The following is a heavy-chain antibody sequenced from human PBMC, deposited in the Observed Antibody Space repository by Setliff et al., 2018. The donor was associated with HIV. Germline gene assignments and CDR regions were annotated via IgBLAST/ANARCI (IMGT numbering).Heavy chain of an antibody. D-gene: IGHD2-15*01. CDR1: GYTFTGYY. V-gene: IGHV1-2*02. Sequence: ASVKVSCKASGYTFTGYYMHWVRQAPGQGLEWMGWINPNSGGINYAQKFQGRVIMTRDTSISTAYMELSRLRSDDTAVYYCARALDSSADIEGYFDFWGQGMLVTVSS. CDR2: INPNSGGI. CDR3: ARALDSSADIEGYFDF. J-gene: IGHJ4*02.